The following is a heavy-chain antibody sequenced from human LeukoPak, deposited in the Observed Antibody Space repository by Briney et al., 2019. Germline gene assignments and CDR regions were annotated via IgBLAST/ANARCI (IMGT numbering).Heavy chain of an antibody. CDR2: INPHSGGT. Sequence: ASVKVSCKASGYTFNAYYIHWVRQAPGQGLEWMGWINPHSGGTNSTQKFQDRVTMTRDTSISTVYMELSRLRSDDTAVYYCARDRDSYGDYHFFYMDVWGKGTTVAVSS. D-gene: IGHD5-18*01. J-gene: IGHJ6*03. CDR3: ARDRDSYGDYHFFYMDV. CDR1: GYTFNAYY. V-gene: IGHV1-2*02.